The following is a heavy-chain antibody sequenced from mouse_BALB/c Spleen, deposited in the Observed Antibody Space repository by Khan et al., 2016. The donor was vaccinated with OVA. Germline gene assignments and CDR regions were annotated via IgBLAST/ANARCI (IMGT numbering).Heavy chain of an antibody. J-gene: IGHJ3*01. CDR3: AREWAASFAY. Sequence: QVQLKQSGAELARPAASVKLSCKASGYTFTDYYIYWMRQRTGQGLEWIGEIYPGSDNTYYNEKFKGKATLTADKSSSTAYLQLSSLTSEDSAVEFCAREWAASFAYWGQGTLVTVSA. V-gene: IGHV1-77*01. CDR1: GYTFTDYY. CDR2: IYPGSDNT.